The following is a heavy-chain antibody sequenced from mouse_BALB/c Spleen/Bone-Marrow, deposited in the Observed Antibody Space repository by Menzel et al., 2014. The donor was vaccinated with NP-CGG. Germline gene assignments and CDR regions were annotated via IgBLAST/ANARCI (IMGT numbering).Heavy chain of an antibody. CDR3: ARVYYYRYWYFDV. V-gene: IGHV3-2*02. CDR1: GYSITSDYA. Sequence: EVQGVESGPGLVKPSQSLSLTCTVTGYSITSDYAWNWIRQFPGNKLEWMGYISYSGGTNYNPSLKSRISITRDTPKNLFFLHLKSVTTEDTATYHCARVYYYRYWYFDVWGAGTTVTVSS. J-gene: IGHJ1*01. D-gene: IGHD2-14*01. CDR2: ISYSGGT.